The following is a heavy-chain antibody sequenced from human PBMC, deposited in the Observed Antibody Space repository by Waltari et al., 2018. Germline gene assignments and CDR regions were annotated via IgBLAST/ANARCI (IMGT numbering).Heavy chain of an antibody. Sequence: QVQLVESGGGVVQPGRSLRLSCAASGFTFSSYGMHWVSQAPGKGLEWVAVIWYDGSNKYYADSVKGRFTISRDNSKNTLYLQMNSLRAEDTAVYYCARDLFVVPAASPLSNWGQGTLVTVSS. CDR2: IWYDGSNK. D-gene: IGHD2-2*01. J-gene: IGHJ4*02. CDR3: ARDLFVVPAASPLSN. V-gene: IGHV3-33*01. CDR1: GFTFSSYG.